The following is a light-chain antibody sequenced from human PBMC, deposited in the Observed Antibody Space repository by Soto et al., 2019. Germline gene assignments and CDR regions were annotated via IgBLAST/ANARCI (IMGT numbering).Light chain of an antibody. Sequence: QAVVTQPPSVSGAPGQRVTISCTGSSSNIGAGYDVHWYQQLPGTAPKLLIYGNSNRPSRVPDRFSGSKSGTSASLAITGLQAEDEADYYCQSYDSSLSGWVFCGGTKLTVL. J-gene: IGLJ3*02. CDR3: QSYDSSLSGWV. V-gene: IGLV1-40*01. CDR2: GNS. CDR1: SSNIGAGYD.